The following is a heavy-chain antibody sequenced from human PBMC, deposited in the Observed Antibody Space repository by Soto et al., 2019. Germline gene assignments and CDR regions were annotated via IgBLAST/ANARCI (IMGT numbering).Heavy chain of an antibody. V-gene: IGHV5-10-1*01. Sequence: GESLKISCKGSGYSFAGYWITWVRQKPRKGLEWMGRIDPSDSQTYYSPSFRGHVTISVTKSITTVFLQWSSLRASDTAMYYCARQIYDSDTGPNFQYYFDSWGQGTPVTVSS. J-gene: IGHJ4*02. CDR2: IDPSDSQT. CDR1: GYSFAGYW. CDR3: ARQIYDSDTGPNFQYYFDS. D-gene: IGHD3-22*01.